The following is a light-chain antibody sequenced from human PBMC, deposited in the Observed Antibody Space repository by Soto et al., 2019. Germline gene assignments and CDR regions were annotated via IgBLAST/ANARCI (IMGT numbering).Light chain of an antibody. V-gene: IGKV3-11*01. CDR3: QQRSNWPRT. Sequence: EIVLTQSPATLSLSPGDRATLSCRTSQSVTNYLAWYQLKPGQPPRLLIYDASNMATGIPARFSGSGSGTDFTLTISRLEPEDFALYYCQQRSNWPRTFXQGTKVDIK. CDR2: DAS. J-gene: IGKJ1*01. CDR1: QSVTNY.